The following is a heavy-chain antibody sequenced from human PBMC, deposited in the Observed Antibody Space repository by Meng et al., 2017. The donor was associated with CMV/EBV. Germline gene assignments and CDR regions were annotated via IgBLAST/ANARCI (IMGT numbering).Heavy chain of an antibody. CDR3: ARDGAPYGIAAAGGLVFDP. Sequence: FTGYYMHWVRQAPGQGLEWMGWINPNSGGTNYAQKFQGRVTMTRDTSISTAYMELSRLRSDDTAVYYCARDGAPYGIAAAGGLVFDPWGQGTPVTVSS. CDR2: INPNSGGT. CDR1: FTGYY. J-gene: IGHJ5*02. D-gene: IGHD6-13*01. V-gene: IGHV1-2*02.